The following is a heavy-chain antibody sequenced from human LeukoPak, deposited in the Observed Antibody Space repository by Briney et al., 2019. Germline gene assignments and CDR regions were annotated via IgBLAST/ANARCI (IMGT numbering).Heavy chain of an antibody. CDR1: GGSFSGYY. J-gene: IGHJ4*02. D-gene: IGHD3-16*02. V-gene: IGHV4-34*01. CDR3: ARLTYYDYVWGSYRYYFDY. Sequence: SETLSLTCAVYGGSFSGYYWSWLRQPPGKGLEWIGEINHSGSTNYNPSLKSRVTISVDTSKNQFSLKLSSVTAADTAVYYCARLTYYDYVWGSYRYYFDYWGQGTLVTVSS. CDR2: INHSGST.